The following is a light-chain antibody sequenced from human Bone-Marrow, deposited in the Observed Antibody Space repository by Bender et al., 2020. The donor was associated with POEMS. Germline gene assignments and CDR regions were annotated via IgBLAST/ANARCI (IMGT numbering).Light chain of an antibody. CDR3: QAWDTYSGI. V-gene: IGLV3-1*01. CDR2: QDT. Sequence: SYEVPQPPSVSVSPGQTASITCSGDDLGDKYVAWYQQKPGQSPVLVIYQDTKRPSGIPVRFSGSNSGNTATLTISGTQAMDEADYYCQAWDTYSGIFGGGTKLTVL. J-gene: IGLJ2*01. CDR1: DLGDKY.